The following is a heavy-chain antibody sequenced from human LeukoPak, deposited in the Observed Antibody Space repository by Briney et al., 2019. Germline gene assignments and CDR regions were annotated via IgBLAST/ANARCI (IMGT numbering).Heavy chain of an antibody. CDR1: GLTSSSYA. J-gene: IGHJ5*02. D-gene: IGHD6-19*01. V-gene: IGHV3-23*01. CDR2: IIGSGGST. Sequence: PGGSLRLSCAASGLTSSSYAMSWVRQAPGEGLGWVAAIIGSGGSTYYADSRTGRSTTSTDNSENPPYRQMNSLRTARTAVTYRAKGAVAGFLNWFDPWGQGTLVTVSP. CDR3: AKGAVAGFLNWFDP.